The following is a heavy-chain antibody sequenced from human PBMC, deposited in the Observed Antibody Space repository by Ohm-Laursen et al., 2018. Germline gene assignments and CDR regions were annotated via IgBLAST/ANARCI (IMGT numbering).Heavy chain of an antibody. CDR2: IKQDGTEK. J-gene: IGHJ4*02. CDR3: AKDMGAIFGAAVDY. D-gene: IGHD3-3*01. Sequence: GSLRLSCTASGFTFSNFWMSWVRQAPGKGLEWVASIKQDGTEKHYVESMQGRFTISRDNAKNSVYLQMNSLRAEDTALYYCAKDMGAIFGAAVDYWGQGTLVTVSS. CDR1: GFTFSNFW. V-gene: IGHV3-7*03.